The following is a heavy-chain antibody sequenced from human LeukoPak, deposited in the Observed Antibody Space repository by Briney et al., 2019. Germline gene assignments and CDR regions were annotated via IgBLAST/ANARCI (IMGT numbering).Heavy chain of an antibody. CDR3: ARGSTVTTH. CDR1: GGSMRSYY. V-gene: IGHV4-59*01. CDR2: IYYSGST. Sequence: SETLSLTCTLSGGSMRSYYWSWIRQPPGKGLEWIGYIYYSGSTNYNPSLKSRVTISVDTSKNQFSLKLSSVTAADTAVYYCARGSTVTTHWGQGTLVTVST. J-gene: IGHJ4*02. D-gene: IGHD4-17*01.